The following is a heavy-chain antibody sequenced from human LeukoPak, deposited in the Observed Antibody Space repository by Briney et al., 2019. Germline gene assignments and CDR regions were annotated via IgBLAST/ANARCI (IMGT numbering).Heavy chain of an antibody. D-gene: IGHD4-23*01. CDR1: GFTFSSYA. Sequence: GGSLRLSCAASGFTFSSYAMHWVRQAPGKGLEWVAVISYDGSNKYYADSVKGRFTISRDNSKNTLYLQMNSLRAEDTAVYYCARADYGGNSGTDYWGQGTLVTVSS. CDR2: ISYDGSNK. J-gene: IGHJ4*02. V-gene: IGHV3-30-3*01. CDR3: ARADYGGNSGTDY.